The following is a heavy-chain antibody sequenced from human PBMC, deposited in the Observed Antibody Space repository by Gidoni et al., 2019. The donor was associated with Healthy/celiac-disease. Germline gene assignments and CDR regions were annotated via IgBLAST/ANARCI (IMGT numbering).Heavy chain of an antibody. D-gene: IGHD3-9*01. CDR3: AKNPTNYDILTGYSNGPFDY. CDR1: GFTFSSYA. Sequence: EVQLLESGGGLVQPGGSLRLSCAASGFTFSSYAMSWVRQAPGKGLEWVSAISGSGGSTYYADSVKGRFTISRDNSKNTLYLQMNSLRAEDTAVYYCAKNPTNYDILTGYSNGPFDYWGQGTLVTVSS. J-gene: IGHJ4*02. CDR2: ISGSGGST. V-gene: IGHV3-23*01.